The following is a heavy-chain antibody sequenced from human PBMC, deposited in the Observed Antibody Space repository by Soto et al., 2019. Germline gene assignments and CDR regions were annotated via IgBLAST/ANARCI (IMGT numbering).Heavy chain of an antibody. CDR2: ISYDGSNK. J-gene: IGHJ6*02. Sequence: GSLRLSCAASGFTFSDYYMHWVRQAPGKGLEWVAVISYDGSNKYYADSVKGRFTISRDNSKNTLYLQMNSLRAEDTAVYYCARGSPVTADYYYYGMDVWGQGTTVTVSS. CDR3: ARGSPVTADYYYYGMDV. CDR1: GFTFSDYY. D-gene: IGHD2-21*02. V-gene: IGHV3-30*03.